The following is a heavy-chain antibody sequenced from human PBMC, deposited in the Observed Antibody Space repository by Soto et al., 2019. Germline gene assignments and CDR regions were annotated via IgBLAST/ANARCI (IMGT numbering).Heavy chain of an antibody. CDR1: GGSFSGYY. V-gene: IGHV4-34*01. D-gene: IGHD5-12*01. Sequence: QVQLQQWGAGLLKPSETLSLTCAVYGGSFSGYYWSWIRQPPGKGLEWIGEINHSGSTNYNPSLKSRVTISVDTSKNQFSLKLSSVTAADTAVYYCASGWLEPGGYWYFDVWGRGTLVTVSS. CDR2: INHSGST. J-gene: IGHJ2*01. CDR3: ASGWLEPGGYWYFDV.